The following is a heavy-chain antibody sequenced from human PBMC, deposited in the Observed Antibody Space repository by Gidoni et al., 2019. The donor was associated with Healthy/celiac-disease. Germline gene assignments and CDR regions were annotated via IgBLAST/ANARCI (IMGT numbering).Heavy chain of an antibody. CDR2: IYYRGST. Sequence: QAQRQESGPGLVKPSQNRPPTCTVPGGSIRRGGYYWSCIRQHQGKGLEWIGYIYYRGSTYYNPSLKSRVTISVDTSNNPFSLKLSSVTAADTAVYYCARAPYYYDSSGYRYFDYWGQGTLVTVSS. CDR1: GGSIRRGGYY. V-gene: IGHV4-31*03. J-gene: IGHJ4*02. CDR3: ARAPYYYDSSGYRYFDY. D-gene: IGHD3-22*01.